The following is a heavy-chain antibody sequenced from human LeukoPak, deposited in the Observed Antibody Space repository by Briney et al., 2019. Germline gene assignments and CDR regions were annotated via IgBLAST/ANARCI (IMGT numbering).Heavy chain of an antibody. J-gene: IGHJ3*02. CDR1: GFTFSSYD. D-gene: IGHD3-22*01. CDR3: AKPRDSSGYSIAFDI. CDR2: ISASGGNI. Sequence: GGSLRLSCAAFGFTFSSYDMTWVRQAPGKGLEWVSGISASGGNIYYADSVKGRFTISRDNSKNTLYLQMNSLRAEDTAIYYCAKPRDSSGYSIAFDIWAKGQWSPSLQ. V-gene: IGHV3-23*01.